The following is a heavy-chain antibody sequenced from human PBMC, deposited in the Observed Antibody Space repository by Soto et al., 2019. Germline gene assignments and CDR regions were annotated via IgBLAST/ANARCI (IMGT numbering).Heavy chain of an antibody. CDR1: GSRLSRYY. V-gene: IGHV4-59*01. Sequence: SVSLSCPCSLCGSRLSRYYWSWFRQPPGQGLEWIGYSQYSGSTNDNPSLKSRVTISVATSKNQFSLKLSSVTAADTAASYWARTPSIAAAGNFEYWGQGSLVTVSS. J-gene: IGHJ4*02. D-gene: IGHD6-13*01. CDR2: SQYSGST. CDR3: ARTPSIAAAGNFEY.